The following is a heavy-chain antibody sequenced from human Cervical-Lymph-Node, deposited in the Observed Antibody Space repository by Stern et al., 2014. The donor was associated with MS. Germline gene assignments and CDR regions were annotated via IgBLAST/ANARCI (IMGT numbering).Heavy chain of an antibody. CDR2: IWYDGSNP. V-gene: IGHV3-33*01. J-gene: IGHJ4*02. CDR3: ASAYSSSHYYFDY. D-gene: IGHD6-13*01. Sequence: VQLVESGGGVVQPGSSLRLSCAASGFSFSRYAMHWVRQAPGQGLEWVALIWYDGSNPYYADSVTGRFTISRDNFKNTLYLQMTSLRAEDTAVYYCASAYSSSHYYFDYWGQGTLVTVSS. CDR1: GFSFSRYA.